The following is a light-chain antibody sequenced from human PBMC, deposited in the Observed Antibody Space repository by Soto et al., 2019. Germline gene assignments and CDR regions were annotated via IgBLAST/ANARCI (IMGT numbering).Light chain of an antibody. CDR2: GAS. CDR3: QQYGSSPIT. J-gene: IGKJ5*01. CDR1: QSVSSSY. Sequence: IMLTQSPGTLSLSQGERATLSCRASQSVSSSYLAWYQQKPGQAPRLLIHGASSRATGIPDRISGSGSGTDFTLTISRLEPEDFAVYYCQQYGSSPITFGQGRLLEVK. V-gene: IGKV3-20*01.